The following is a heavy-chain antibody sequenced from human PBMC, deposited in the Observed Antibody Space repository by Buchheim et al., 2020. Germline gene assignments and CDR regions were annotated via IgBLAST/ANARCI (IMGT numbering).Heavy chain of an antibody. CDR2: TYYSGST. Sequence: QLQLQESGPGLVKPSETLSLTCTVSGGSISSSSYYWGWIRQPPGKGLEWIGSTYYSGSTYYNPSLKSRVTISVDTYKYQISLKLRSMTAADTAVYYCARLDQYCSGGTCYRYYFDYWGQGTL. CDR3: ARLDQYCSGGTCYRYYFDY. V-gene: IGHV4-39*01. CDR1: GGSISSSSYY. J-gene: IGHJ4*02. D-gene: IGHD2-15*01.